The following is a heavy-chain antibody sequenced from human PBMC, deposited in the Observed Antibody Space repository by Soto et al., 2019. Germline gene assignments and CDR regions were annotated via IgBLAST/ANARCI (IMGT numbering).Heavy chain of an antibody. J-gene: IGHJ4*02. V-gene: IGHV1-69*01. Sequence: QMQLVQSGAEVKKPGSSVKVSCKASGGTFSSYAISWVRQAPGQGLEWMGGIIPIFGTANYAQKFQGRVTITADESTSTAYMELSSLRSEDTAVYYCARSLFLSSSWPKIPFFDYWGQGTLVTVS. CDR2: IIPIFGTA. D-gene: IGHD6-13*01. CDR1: GGTFSSYA. CDR3: ARSLFLSSSWPKIPFFDY.